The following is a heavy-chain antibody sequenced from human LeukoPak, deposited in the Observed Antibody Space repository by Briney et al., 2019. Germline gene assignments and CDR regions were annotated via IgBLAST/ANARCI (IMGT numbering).Heavy chain of an antibody. CDR2: IYYSGST. CDR3: ANEGDTAMDY. Sequence: SETLSLTCTVSGGSISSSSYYWGWIRQPPGKGLEWIGSIYYSGSTYYNPSLKSRVTISVDTSKNQFSLKLSSVTAADTAVYYCANEGDTAMDYWGQGTLVTVSP. J-gene: IGHJ4*02. CDR1: GGSISSSSYY. D-gene: IGHD5-18*01. V-gene: IGHV4-39*01.